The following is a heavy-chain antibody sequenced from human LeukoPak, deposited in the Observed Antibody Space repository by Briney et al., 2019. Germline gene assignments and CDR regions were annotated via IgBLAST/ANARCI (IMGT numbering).Heavy chain of an antibody. D-gene: IGHD3-10*01. J-gene: IGHJ4*02. CDR1: GYNFASYW. V-gene: IGHV5-51*01. CDR3: ARHRGVYASGTSDY. Sequence: GESLKISCKGSGYNFASYWIGWVRQMPGKGLEWMGIIYPGDSDTRYSPSFQGQVTISADKSISTAYLQWSSLKTSDTAMYYCARHRGVYASGTSDYWGQGTLVTVSS. CDR2: IYPGDSDT.